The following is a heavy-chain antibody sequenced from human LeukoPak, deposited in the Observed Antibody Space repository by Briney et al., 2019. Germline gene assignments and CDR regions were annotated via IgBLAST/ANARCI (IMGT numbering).Heavy chain of an antibody. CDR3: ARSYGDTNYYYYYMDV. CDR2: INHSGST. J-gene: IGHJ6*03. Sequence: SETLSLTCAVYGGSFSGYYWSWIRQPPGKGLEWIGEINHSGSTNYNPSLESRVTISVDTSKNQFSLKLSSVTAADTAVYYCARSYGDTNYYYYYMDVWGKGTTVTVSS. D-gene: IGHD4-17*01. CDR1: GGSFSGYY. V-gene: IGHV4-34*01.